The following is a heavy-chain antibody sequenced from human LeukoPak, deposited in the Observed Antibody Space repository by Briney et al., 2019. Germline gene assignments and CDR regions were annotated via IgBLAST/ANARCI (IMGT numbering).Heavy chain of an antibody. CDR2: ITTSSDDT. CDR1: GFTFSSHD. Sequence: GGSLRLSCAASGFTFSSHDMEWVRQAPGKGLEWISHITTSSDDTHYADSVKGRFIISRDNVKDSLYLQMNSLRAEDTAVYYCVRDMTARSWHAFDSWGRGTLVTVSS. J-gene: IGHJ4*02. V-gene: IGHV3-48*03. CDR3: VRDMTARSWHAFDS. D-gene: IGHD6-13*01.